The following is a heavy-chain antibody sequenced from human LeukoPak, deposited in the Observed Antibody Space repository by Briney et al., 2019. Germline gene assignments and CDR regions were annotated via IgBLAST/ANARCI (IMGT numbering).Heavy chain of an antibody. J-gene: IGHJ6*02. V-gene: IGHV1-18*01. CDR3: ARDGRAARDYYYYYGMDV. Sequence: ASVNVSCKASGYTFTSYGISWVRQAPGQGLEWMGWISAYNGNTNYAQKLQGRVTMTTDTSTSTAYMELRSLRSDDTAVYYCARDGRAARDYYYYYGMDVWGQGTTVTVSS. CDR2: ISAYNGNT. D-gene: IGHD6-25*01. CDR1: GYTFTSYG.